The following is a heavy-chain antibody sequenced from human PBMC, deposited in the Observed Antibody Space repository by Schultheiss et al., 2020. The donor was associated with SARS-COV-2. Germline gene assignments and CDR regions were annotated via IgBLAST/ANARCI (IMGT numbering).Heavy chain of an antibody. V-gene: IGHV3-30*04. CDR3: ARDRGPTRGYYYYGMDV. CDR1: GFTFSSYA. J-gene: IGHJ6*02. Sequence: GESLKISCAASGFTFSSYAMHWVRQAPGKGLEWVAVISYDGSNKYYADSVKGRFTISRDNSKNTLYLQMNSLRAEDTAVYYCARDRGPTRGYYYYGMDVWGQGTTVTVSS. CDR2: ISYDGSNK. D-gene: IGHD1-26*01.